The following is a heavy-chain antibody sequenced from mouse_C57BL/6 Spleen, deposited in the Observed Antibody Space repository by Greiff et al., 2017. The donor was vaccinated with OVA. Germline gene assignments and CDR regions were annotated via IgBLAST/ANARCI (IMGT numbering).Heavy chain of an antibody. J-gene: IGHJ4*01. CDR1: GYSFTGYY. CDR3: ARGWLLYYYAMDY. D-gene: IGHD2-3*01. CDR2: INPSTGGT. V-gene: IGHV1-42*01. Sequence: EVKLMESGPELVKPGASVKISCKASGYSFTGYYMNWVKQSPEQSLEWIGEINPSTGGTTYNQKFKAKATLTVDKSSSTAYMQLKSLTSEDSAVYYCARGWLLYYYAMDYWGQGTSVTVSS.